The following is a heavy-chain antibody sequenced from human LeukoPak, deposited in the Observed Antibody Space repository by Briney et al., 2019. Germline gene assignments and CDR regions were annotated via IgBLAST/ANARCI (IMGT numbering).Heavy chain of an antibody. Sequence: GGSLRLSCEASEFTFSRYYMSWVRRAPGKGLEWVSYISSTSSTRYYADSVKGRFIISRDNSKNSLFLQMNSLRAEDTAVYYCARCGDGLPCDFDYWGQGTLVTVSS. CDR3: ARCGDGLPCDFDY. V-gene: IGHV3-11*04. J-gene: IGHJ4*02. CDR2: ISSTSSTR. CDR1: EFTFSRYY. D-gene: IGHD3-10*01.